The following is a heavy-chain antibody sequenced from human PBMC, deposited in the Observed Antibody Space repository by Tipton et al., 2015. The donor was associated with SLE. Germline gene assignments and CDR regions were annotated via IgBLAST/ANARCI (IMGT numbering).Heavy chain of an antibody. J-gene: IGHJ4*02. CDR3: ARDPNFGDPGTFDY. D-gene: IGHD4-17*01. V-gene: IGHV4-59*01. CDR2: ISYSGST. CDR1: GGSINNYY. Sequence: TLSLTCTVSGGSINNYYWTWIRQPPGKGLEWIGYISYSGSTNYNPSLKSRLTISVDTSKNQFSLRLNSVTAADTAVYYCARDPNFGDPGTFDYWGQGPLVTVSS.